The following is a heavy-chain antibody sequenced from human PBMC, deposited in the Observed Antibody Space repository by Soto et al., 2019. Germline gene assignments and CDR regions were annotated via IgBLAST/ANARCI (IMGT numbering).Heavy chain of an antibody. CDR2: TYYRSKWYN. Sequence: TLSLTCVISGDSVSSNSAAWNWIRQSPSRGLEWLGRTYYRSKWYNDYAVSVKSRITINPDTSKNQFSLQLNSVTPEDTAVYYCARAPRYCSGGSCYYHYYGMDVWGQGTTVTVSS. CDR3: ARAPRYCSGGSCYYHYYGMDV. J-gene: IGHJ6*02. D-gene: IGHD2-15*01. CDR1: GDSVSSNSAA. V-gene: IGHV6-1*01.